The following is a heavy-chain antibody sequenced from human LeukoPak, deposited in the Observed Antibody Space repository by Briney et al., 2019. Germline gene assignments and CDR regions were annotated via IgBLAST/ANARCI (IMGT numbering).Heavy chain of an antibody. J-gene: IGHJ4*02. CDR3: ARRGSGTSGFDY. D-gene: IGHD3-10*01. CDR2: IGTAGDT. CDR1: GFTFSSYD. Sequence: GGSLRLSCAASGFTFSSYDMHWVRQATGKGLEWVSAIGTAGDTYYPGSVKGRFTISRENAKNSLYLQMNSLRAGDTAVYYCARRGSGTSGFDYWGQGTLVTVSS. V-gene: IGHV3-13*01.